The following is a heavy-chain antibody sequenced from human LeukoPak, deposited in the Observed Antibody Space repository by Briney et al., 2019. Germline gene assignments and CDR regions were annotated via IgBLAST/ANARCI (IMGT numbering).Heavy chain of an antibody. CDR1: GGTFSRYS. Sequence: SVKVSCKASGGTFSRYSITWVRQAPGQGLEWMGGIMPLFNTANYAQQFQGRVTITTDESTSTAYMELSSLRFEDTAMYYCARVDRYHYYLDVWGKGTTVTVSS. V-gene: IGHV1-69*05. CDR3: ARVDRYHYYLDV. J-gene: IGHJ6*03. CDR2: IMPLFNTA.